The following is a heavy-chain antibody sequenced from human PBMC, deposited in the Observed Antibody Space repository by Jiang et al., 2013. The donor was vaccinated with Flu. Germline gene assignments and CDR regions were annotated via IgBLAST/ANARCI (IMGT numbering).Heavy chain of an antibody. V-gene: IGHV3-48*01. CDR1: GFTFSSYS. CDR2: ISSSSSTI. D-gene: IGHD3-22*01. CDR3: ASEKYYYDSSGYFDY. Sequence: AASGFTFSSYSMNWVRQAPGKGLEWVSYISSSSSTIYYADSVKGRFTISRDNAKNSLYLQMNSLRAEDTAVYYCASEKYYYDSSGYFDYWGQGTLVTVSS. J-gene: IGHJ4*02.